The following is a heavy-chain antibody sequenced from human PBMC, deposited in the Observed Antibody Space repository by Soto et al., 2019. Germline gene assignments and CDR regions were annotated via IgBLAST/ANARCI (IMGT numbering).Heavy chain of an antibody. D-gene: IGHD3-10*01. CDR2: IWSDGSNK. Sequence: QVQLVESGGDVVQPGRSLRLSCAASGLIFSSHGMHWVRRAPGTGLEWVAFIWSDGSNKYYSDSVKGRFTISRDDSKNTLYLQRNSLRAEDTAVYYCARDRGVTYHDSWGQGTLVTVSS. V-gene: IGHV3-33*01. J-gene: IGHJ5*01. CDR1: GLIFSSHG. CDR3: ARDRGVTYHDS.